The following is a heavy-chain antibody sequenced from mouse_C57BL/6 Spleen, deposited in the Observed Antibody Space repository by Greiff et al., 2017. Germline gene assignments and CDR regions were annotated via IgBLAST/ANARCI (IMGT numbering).Heavy chain of an antibody. CDR2: IDPSDSYT. D-gene: IGHD1-1*01. J-gene: IGHJ2*01. V-gene: IGHV1-59*01. Sequence: QVQLQQPGAELVRPGTSVKLSCKASGYTFTSYWMHWVKQRPGQGLEWIGVIDPSDSYTNYNQKLKGKATLTVDTSSSTAYLQLSSLTSEDSAVYYCARDWYYGSSYVDYFDYWGQGTTLTVSS. CDR3: ARDWYYGSSYVDYFDY. CDR1: GYTFTSYW.